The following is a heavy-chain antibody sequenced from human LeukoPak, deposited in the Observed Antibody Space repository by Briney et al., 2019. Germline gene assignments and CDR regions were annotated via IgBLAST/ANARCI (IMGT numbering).Heavy chain of an antibody. CDR1: RYTFTGYY. CDR3: ARESRYSSSWSRRHY. Sequence: GASVKVSCKASRYTFTGYYMHWVRQAPGQGLEWMGWINPNSGGTNYAQKFQGRVTMTRDTSISTAYMELSRLRSDDTAVYYCARESRYSSSWSRRHYWGQGTLVTASS. V-gene: IGHV1-2*02. J-gene: IGHJ4*02. CDR2: INPNSGGT. D-gene: IGHD6-13*01.